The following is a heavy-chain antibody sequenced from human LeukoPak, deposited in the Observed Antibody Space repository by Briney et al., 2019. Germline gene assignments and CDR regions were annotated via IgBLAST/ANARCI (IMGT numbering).Heavy chain of an antibody. CDR1: GGSISSSSYY. CDR3: ARHVGRTMVRGVITDP. Sequence: SETLSLTCTVSGGSISSSSYYWGWIRQPPGKGLEWIGSIYYSGSTYYNPSLKSRATISVDTSKNQFSLKLSSVTAADTAVYYCARHVGRTMVRGVITDPWGQGTLVTVSS. V-gene: IGHV4-39*01. J-gene: IGHJ5*02. D-gene: IGHD3-10*01. CDR2: IYYSGST.